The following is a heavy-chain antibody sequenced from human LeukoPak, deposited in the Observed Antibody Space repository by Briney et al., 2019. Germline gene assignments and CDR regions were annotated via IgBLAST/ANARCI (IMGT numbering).Heavy chain of an antibody. CDR3: ARDFEAPSNC. V-gene: IGHV3-74*01. J-gene: IGHJ4*02. D-gene: IGHD3-9*01. CDR1: GFTLSSYW. CDR2: INPDGSRT. Sequence: PGGSLRLSCAASGFTLSSYWIHWVRQAPGEGLVWVSRINPDGSRTDYADSAKGRFTISRDNTKNTVDLQMNSLRAEDTAVYYCARDFEAPSNCWGQGTLVTVSS.